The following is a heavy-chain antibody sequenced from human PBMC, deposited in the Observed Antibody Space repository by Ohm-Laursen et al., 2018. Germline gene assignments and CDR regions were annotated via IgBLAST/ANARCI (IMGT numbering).Heavy chain of an antibody. Sequence: ASVKVSCNVSGYSLTEFSIYWVRQAPGKGLEWMGGLDFEDGETIYAQNFQGRVSMTEDTSANTAYMELSSLRSDDTAVYYCTTGFRWSDLRFLWGQGTLVTVSS. CDR1: GYSLTEFS. V-gene: IGHV1-24*01. CDR2: LDFEDGET. D-gene: IGHD1-26*01. CDR3: TTGFRWSDLRFL. J-gene: IGHJ4*02.